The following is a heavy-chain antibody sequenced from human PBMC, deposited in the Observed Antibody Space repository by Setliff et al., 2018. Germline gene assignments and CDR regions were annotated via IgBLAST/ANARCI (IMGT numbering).Heavy chain of an antibody. CDR2: IYSSGST. Sequence: LSLTCTVSGGSISSGSYYWSWIRQPAGKGLEWIGHIYSSGSTNYNPSLKSRVTISVDRSKNQFSLKLSSVIAADTAVYYCARDLYSSSSGGFYYYYYYGTDVWGQGTTVTVSS. CDR1: GGSISSGSYY. V-gene: IGHV4-61*09. D-gene: IGHD6-6*01. CDR3: ARDLYSSSSGGFYYYYYYGTDV. J-gene: IGHJ6*02.